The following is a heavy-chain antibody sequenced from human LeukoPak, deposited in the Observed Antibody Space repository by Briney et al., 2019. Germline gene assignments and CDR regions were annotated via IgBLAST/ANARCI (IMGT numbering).Heavy chain of an antibody. V-gene: IGHV4-59*01. CDR3: AREYYYYGMDV. Sequence: SETLSLTCTVSGGSISSYYWSWIRQPPGKGLEWVGYIYYSGSTNYNPSLKSRVTISVDTSKNQFSLKLSSVTAADTAVYYCAREYYYYGMDVWGQGTTVTVSS. CDR1: GGSISSYY. J-gene: IGHJ6*02. CDR2: IYYSGST.